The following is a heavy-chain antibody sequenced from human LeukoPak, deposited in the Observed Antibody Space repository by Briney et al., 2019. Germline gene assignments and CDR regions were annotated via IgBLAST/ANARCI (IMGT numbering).Heavy chain of an antibody. CDR3: ARDRVINSGSYLGY. CDR1: GFTFSSYA. V-gene: IGHV3-48*01. J-gene: IGHJ4*02. D-gene: IGHD1-26*01. CDR2: ITSSSSTI. Sequence: GGSLRLSCAASGFTFSSYAMNWVRQAPGKGLEWVSSITSSSSTIYYADSVKGRFTISRDNAKNSLYLQMNSLRAEDTAVYYCARDRVINSGSYLGYWGQGTLVTVSS.